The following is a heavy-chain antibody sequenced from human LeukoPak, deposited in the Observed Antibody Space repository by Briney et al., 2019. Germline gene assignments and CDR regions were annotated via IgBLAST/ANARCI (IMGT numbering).Heavy chain of an antibody. CDR1: GFTFSSYA. CDR3: AKDGGSGTYYNY. Sequence: PGGSLRLSCAASGFTFSSYAMSWVRQAPGKGLEWVPGISGSGYSTYYADSVKGRFTISRDNSKNTLYLQMNSLRAEDTAVYYCAKDGGSGTYYNYWGQGTLVTVSS. CDR2: ISGSGYST. V-gene: IGHV3-23*01. D-gene: IGHD1-26*01. J-gene: IGHJ4*02.